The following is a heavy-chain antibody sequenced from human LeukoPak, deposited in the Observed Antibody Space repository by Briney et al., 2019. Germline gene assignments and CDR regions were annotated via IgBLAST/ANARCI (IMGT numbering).Heavy chain of an antibody. Sequence: KPSETLSLTCAVYGGSFSGYYWSWIRQPPGKGLEWIGEINHSGSTNYNPSLKSRVTISVDTSKNQFSLKLSSVTAADTAVYYCARGRSSSWYVDWFDPWGQGTLVTVSS. V-gene: IGHV4-34*01. CDR2: INHSGST. J-gene: IGHJ5*02. CDR3: ARGRSSSWYVDWFDP. D-gene: IGHD6-13*01. CDR1: GGSFSGYY.